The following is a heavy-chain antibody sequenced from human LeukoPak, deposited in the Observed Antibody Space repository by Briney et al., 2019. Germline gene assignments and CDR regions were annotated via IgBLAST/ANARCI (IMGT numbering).Heavy chain of an antibody. V-gene: IGHV1-3*03. CDR3: ARGHPAYYYMDV. CDR2: INAGNGNT. Sequence: ASVKVSCKAYGYTFIDHYIHWVRQAPGQRLEWMGWINAGNGNTKYSQEFQGRVTITRDTSASTAYMELSSLRSEDMAVYYCARGHPAYYYMDVWGKGTTVTVSS. CDR1: GYTFIDHY. J-gene: IGHJ6*03.